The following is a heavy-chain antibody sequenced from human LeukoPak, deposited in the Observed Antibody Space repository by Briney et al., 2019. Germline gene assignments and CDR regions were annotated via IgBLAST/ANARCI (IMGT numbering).Heavy chain of an antibody. V-gene: IGHV4-38-2*01. D-gene: IGHD3-10*01. CDR1: GYSISSGYS. Sequence: SETLSLTCAVSGYSISSGYSWGWIRQPPGKGLEWIGYIYHSGSTYYNPSLKSRVTISVDTSKNQFSLKLSSVTAADTAVYCCARTNYYGSGNYAKFDYWGQGTLVTVSS. CDR3: ARTNYYGSGNYAKFDY. J-gene: IGHJ4*02. CDR2: IYHSGST.